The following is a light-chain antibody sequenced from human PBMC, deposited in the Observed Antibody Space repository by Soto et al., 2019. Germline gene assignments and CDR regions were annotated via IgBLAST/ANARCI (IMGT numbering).Light chain of an antibody. Sequence: QSALTQPASVSGSPGQSITISCTATSSDAGGYKFVSWYQQHPGKAPKVMIYEDSKRPSGVSYRFSGSKSGNTASLTISGLQAEDEADYHCCSYASATTHWVFGGGTKLTVL. CDR3: CSYASATTHWV. CDR2: EDS. CDR1: SSDAGGYKF. J-gene: IGLJ3*02. V-gene: IGLV2-23*01.